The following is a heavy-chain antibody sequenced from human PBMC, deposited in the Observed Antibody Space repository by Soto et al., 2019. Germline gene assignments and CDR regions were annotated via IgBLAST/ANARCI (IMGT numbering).Heavy chain of an antibody. Sequence: PGGSLRLSCAASGFIFSDYYMSWIRQSPGKGLEWVSYISSSSSYTNYADSVKGRFTISRDNAKNSLYLQMNSLRAEDTAVYYCARDSQPAAHYYYGMDVWGQGTTVTVSS. V-gene: IGHV3-11*06. J-gene: IGHJ6*02. D-gene: IGHD2-2*01. CDR2: ISSSSSYT. CDR1: GFIFSDYY. CDR3: ARDSQPAAHYYYGMDV.